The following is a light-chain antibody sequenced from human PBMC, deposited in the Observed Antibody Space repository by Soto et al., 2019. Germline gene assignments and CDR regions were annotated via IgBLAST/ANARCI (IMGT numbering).Light chain of an antibody. CDR3: ATWDSSLNAGV. CDR2: DNN. CDR1: SSNIGNNY. V-gene: IGLV1-51*01. J-gene: IGLJ2*01. Sequence: QAVLTQPPSVSATPGRKVTISCSGSSSNIGNNYVSWFQQRPGTAPKRLIYDNNERPSGIPDRFSGSKSGTSATLGITGLQTGDEADYYCATWDSSLNAGVFGGGTKLTVL.